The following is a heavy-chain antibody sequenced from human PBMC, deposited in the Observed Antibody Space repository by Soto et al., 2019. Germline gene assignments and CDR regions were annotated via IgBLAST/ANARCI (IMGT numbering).Heavy chain of an antibody. CDR1: GFTFSSYA. CDR2: ISGSGGST. D-gene: IGHD1-26*01. Sequence: EVQLLESGGGLVQPGGSLRLSCVASGFTFSSYAMRWVRQAPGKGLEWVSAISGSGGSTYYADSVKGRFTISRANSQHTLYRRMNSLRAEDTAVYYWARRGSGSNCDSWGQGTLVTVSS. J-gene: IGHJ5*01. V-gene: IGHV3-23*01. CDR3: ARRGSGSNCDS.